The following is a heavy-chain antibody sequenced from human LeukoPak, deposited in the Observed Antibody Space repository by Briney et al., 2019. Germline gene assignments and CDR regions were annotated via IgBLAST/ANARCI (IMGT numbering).Heavy chain of an antibody. Sequence: PSETLSLTCTVSGGSLSYYYWSWIRQPPGKGLEWIGYVYYSGSTSYNPSLKSRVTISLDTSKHQVSLKLNSVTAADTAVYYCARHAYCGGDCFGGAFEIWGQGTMVTVSS. V-gene: IGHV4-59*08. D-gene: IGHD2-21*02. J-gene: IGHJ3*02. CDR2: VYYSGST. CDR1: GGSLSYYY. CDR3: ARHAYCGGDCFGGAFEI.